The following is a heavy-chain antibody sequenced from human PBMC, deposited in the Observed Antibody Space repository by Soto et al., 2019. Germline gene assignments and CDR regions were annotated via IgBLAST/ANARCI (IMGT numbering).Heavy chain of an antibody. Sequence: GASVKVSCKASGYTFTSYYMHWVRQAPGQGLEWMGIINPSGGSTSYAQKFQGRVTMTRDTSTSTVYMELSSLRSEDTAVYYCATRGYYDSSGYKGPLGYWGQGTPVTVSS. CDR1: GYTFTSYY. CDR3: ATRGYYDSSGYKGPLGY. CDR2: INPSGGST. D-gene: IGHD3-22*01. V-gene: IGHV1-46*01. J-gene: IGHJ4*02.